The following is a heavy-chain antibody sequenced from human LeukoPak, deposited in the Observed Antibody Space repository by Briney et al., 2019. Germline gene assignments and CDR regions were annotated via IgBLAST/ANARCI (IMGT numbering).Heavy chain of an antibody. D-gene: IGHD5-18*01. Sequence: SETLSLTCAVSGDSISSFYWNWIRQPPGKGLEWIGYIYHSGSTYYNPSLKSRATISVDTSKNQFSLKLSSVTAADTAVYYCARVKYSYGVIDYWGQGTLVTVSS. CDR3: ARVKYSYGVIDY. CDR2: IYHSGST. CDR1: GDSISSFY. J-gene: IGHJ4*02. V-gene: IGHV4-4*09.